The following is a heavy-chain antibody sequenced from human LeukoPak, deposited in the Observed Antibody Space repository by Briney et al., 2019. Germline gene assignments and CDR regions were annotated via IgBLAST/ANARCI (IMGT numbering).Heavy chain of an antibody. D-gene: IGHD3-3*01. Sequence: GASVKVSCKASGYKFTDYYIHWVRQAPGKGLEWMGRIDPEDGETKSAPTFQGRLTIVADTSTDTVSMRLSSLGSEGTAIYFCTTGEVLRFRYWGQGALITVSS. CDR2: IDPEDGET. V-gene: IGHV1-69-2*01. CDR1: GYKFTDYY. J-gene: IGHJ4*02. CDR3: TTGEVLRFRY.